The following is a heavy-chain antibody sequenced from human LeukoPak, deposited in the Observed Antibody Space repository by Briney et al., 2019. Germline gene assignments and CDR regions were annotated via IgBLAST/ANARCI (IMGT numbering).Heavy chain of an antibody. J-gene: IGHJ6*02. CDR1: GFTFSSYG. CDR3: AKDKGRYFDKSYGMDV. D-gene: IGHD3-9*01. V-gene: IGHV3-30*18. Sequence: GRSLRLSCAASGFTFSSYGMHWVRQAPGKGLEWVAVISYDGSNKYYADSVKGRFTISRDNSKNTLYLQMNSLRAEDTAVYYCAKDKGRYFDKSYGMDVWGQGTTVTVSS. CDR2: ISYDGSNK.